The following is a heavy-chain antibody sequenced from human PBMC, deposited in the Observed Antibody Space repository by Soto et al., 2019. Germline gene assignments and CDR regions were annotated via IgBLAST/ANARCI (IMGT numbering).Heavy chain of an antibody. CDR3: ARGLRSDI. Sequence: QVQLQESGPGLVKPSETLSLTCTVSGGSISSYYWSWIRQPPGKGLEWIGYIYYSGSTNYNPSLKSRVTISVDTSKNQFSLKLSSVTAADTAVYYCARGLRSDIWGQGTMVTVSS. J-gene: IGHJ3*02. CDR2: IYYSGST. CDR1: GGSISSYY. V-gene: IGHV4-59*01.